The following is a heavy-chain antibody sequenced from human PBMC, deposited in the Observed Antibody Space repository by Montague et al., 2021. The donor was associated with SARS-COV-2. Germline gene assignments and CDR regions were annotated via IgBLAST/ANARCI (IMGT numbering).Heavy chain of an antibody. CDR2: ITGSGVRM. J-gene: IGHJ6*02. Sequence: SLRFSCAASGFTFSSRAMNWVRRAPGKGLEWVSGITGSGVRMFYADSVKGRLTISRDNSKNTLFLQMDSLRAEDTAVYYCAKVVSGLGSPSLTGYGMDVWGQGTTVTVSS. CDR1: GFTFSSRA. CDR3: AKVVSGLGSPSLTGYGMDV. V-gene: IGHV3-23*01. D-gene: IGHD3-10*01.